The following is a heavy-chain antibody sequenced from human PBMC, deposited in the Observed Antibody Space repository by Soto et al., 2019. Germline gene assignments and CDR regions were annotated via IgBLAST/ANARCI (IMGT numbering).Heavy chain of an antibody. CDR2: IIGEGGTT. CDR3: AKYRDPLRWLLPRFDY. Sequence: EVQLLESGGGLVQPGRSLRLSCAASGFTFSNYAMSWVRQAPGKGLEWVSTIIGEGGTTYYADSVKGRFTISKDNSKNTLYLQMNSLRAEDTAVYYCAKYRDPLRWLLPRFDYWGQGTLVTVSS. D-gene: IGHD2-21*01. CDR1: GFTFSNYA. V-gene: IGHV3-23*01. J-gene: IGHJ4*02.